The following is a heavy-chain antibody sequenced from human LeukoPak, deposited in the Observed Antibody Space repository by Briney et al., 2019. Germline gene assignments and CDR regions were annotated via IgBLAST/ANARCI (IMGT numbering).Heavy chain of an antibody. V-gene: IGHV4-34*01. CDR3: ARVSRAARWSTYYYYMDV. Sequence: PSETLSLTCTVSGGSLSSYYWSWIRQPPGKGLEWIGEINHSVSTNYNPSLKSRVTISVDTSKNQFSLKLSSVTAADTAVYYCARVSRAARWSTYYYYMDVWGKGTTVTISS. CDR1: GGSLSSYY. D-gene: IGHD6-6*01. CDR2: INHSVST. J-gene: IGHJ6*03.